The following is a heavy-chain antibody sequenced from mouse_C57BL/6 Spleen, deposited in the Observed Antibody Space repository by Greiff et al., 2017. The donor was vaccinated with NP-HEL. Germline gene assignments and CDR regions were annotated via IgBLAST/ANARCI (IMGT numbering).Heavy chain of an antibody. D-gene: IGHD4-1*01. J-gene: IGHJ2*01. CDR3: ARLGNWAHDY. CDR1: GYAFSSSW. Sequence: VQLQQSGPELVKPGASVKISCKASGYAFSSSWMNWVKQRPGKGLEWIGRIYPGDGDTNYNGKFKGKATLTADKSSSTAYMQLSSLTSEDSAVYFCARLGNWAHDYWGQGTTLTVSS. V-gene: IGHV1-82*01. CDR2: IYPGDGDT.